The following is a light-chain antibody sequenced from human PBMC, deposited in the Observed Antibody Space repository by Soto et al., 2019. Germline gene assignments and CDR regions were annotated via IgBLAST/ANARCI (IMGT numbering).Light chain of an antibody. CDR1: SSDIGVYDY. CDR3: GSYAGTKNFVV. Sequence: QSVLTQPPSASGSPGQSVTISCTGTSSDIGVYDYVSWYQRNPGKAPKLVIYDVTKRPSGVPDRFSGSKSGNTASLTVSGLQAEDEADYFCGSYAGTKNFVVFGGGTKLTVL. J-gene: IGLJ2*01. CDR2: DVT. V-gene: IGLV2-8*01.